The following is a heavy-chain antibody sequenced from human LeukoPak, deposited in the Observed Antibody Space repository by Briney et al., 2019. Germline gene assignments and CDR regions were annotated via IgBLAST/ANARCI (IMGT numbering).Heavy chain of an antibody. CDR2: IWYDGSNK. CDR3: AREGYYGSGSLYYYYGMDV. V-gene: IGHV3-33*01. Sequence: AGGSLRLSCAASGFTFSSYGMHWVRQAPGKGLEWVAVIWYDGSNKYYADSVKGRFTISRDNSKNTLYLQMNSLRAEDTAVYYCAREGYYGSGSLYYYYGMDVWGQGTTVTVSS. D-gene: IGHD3-10*01. CDR1: GFTFSSYG. J-gene: IGHJ6*02.